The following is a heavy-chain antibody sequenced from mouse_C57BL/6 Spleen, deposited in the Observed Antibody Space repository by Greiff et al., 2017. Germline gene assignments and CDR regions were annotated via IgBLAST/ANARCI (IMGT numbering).Heavy chain of an antibody. J-gene: IGHJ2*01. CDR2: ISYDGSN. D-gene: IGHD3-1*01. CDR1: GYSITSGYY. CDR3: ARGALGYFDH. Sequence: EVKLQESGPGLVKPSQSLSLTCSVTGYSITSGYYWNWIRQSPGNKLEWMGYISYDGSNYYNPPLKNRISISRDTSKNPLFLKLNSVTTEDTAAYYCARGALGYFDHWGQGTTLTVSS. V-gene: IGHV3-6*01.